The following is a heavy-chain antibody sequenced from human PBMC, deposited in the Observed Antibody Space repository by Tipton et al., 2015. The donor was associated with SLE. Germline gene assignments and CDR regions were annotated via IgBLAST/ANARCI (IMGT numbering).Heavy chain of an antibody. CDR3: ARIPIAAAGKGWFDP. CDR2: IGTAGDT. D-gene: IGHD6-13*01. Sequence: GSLRLSCAASGFTFSSYDMHWVRQATGKGLEWVSAIGTAGDTYYPGSVKGRFTISRENAKNSLYLQMNSLRAEDTAVYYCARIPIAAAGKGWFDPWGQGTLVTVSS. CDR1: GFTFSSYD. V-gene: IGHV3-13*04. J-gene: IGHJ5*02.